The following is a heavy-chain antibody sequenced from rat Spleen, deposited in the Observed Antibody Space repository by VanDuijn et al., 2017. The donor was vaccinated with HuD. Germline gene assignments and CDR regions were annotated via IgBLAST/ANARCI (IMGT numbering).Heavy chain of an antibody. D-gene: IGHD1-11*01. V-gene: IGHV5-31*01. CDR1: GFTFSNYY. CDR2: ITDTGGST. J-gene: IGHJ2*01. Sequence: EVQLVESGGGLVLPGRSTKLSCAASGFTFSNYYMTWIRQAPGKGLEWVASITDTGGSTYYPDSVKGRFTISRDNAKSTLYLQMISLRSEDTATYYCTAGGGYWDYWGQGVMVTVSS. CDR3: TAGGGYWDY.